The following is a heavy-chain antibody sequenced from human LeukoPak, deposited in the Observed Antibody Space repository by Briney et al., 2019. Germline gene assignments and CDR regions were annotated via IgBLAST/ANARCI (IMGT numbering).Heavy chain of an antibody. CDR2: IYYSGST. J-gene: IGHJ6*03. CDR1: GDSISSSSSY. D-gene: IGHD5-12*01. Sequence: PSETLSLTCTVSGDSISSSSSYWGWIRQPPGEGLEWIGSIYYSGSTYYNTSLKSLVTISVDTSKNQFSLKLSSVTAADTAVYYCARTIVATTYVDVWGKGTTVTVSS. CDR3: ARTIVATTYVDV. V-gene: IGHV4-39*07.